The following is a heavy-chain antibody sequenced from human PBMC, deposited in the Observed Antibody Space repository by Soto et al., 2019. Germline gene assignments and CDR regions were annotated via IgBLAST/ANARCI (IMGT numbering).Heavy chain of an antibody. J-gene: IGHJ6*02. CDR1: GYSFTSYW. D-gene: IGHD2-2*03. V-gene: IGHV5-10-1*01. CDR3: ASPGYCSSTSCTQDYYYYGMDV. CDR2: IDPSDSYT. Sequence: GESLKISCKGSGYSFTSYWISWVRQMPGKGLEWMGRIDPSDSYTNYSPSFQGHVTISADKSISTAYLQWSSLKASDTTMYYCASPGYCSSTSCTQDYYYYGMDVWGQGTTVTVSS.